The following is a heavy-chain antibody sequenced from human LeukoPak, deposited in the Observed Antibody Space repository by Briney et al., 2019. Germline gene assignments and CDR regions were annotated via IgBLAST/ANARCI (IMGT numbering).Heavy chain of an antibody. CDR3: AGQGGRSGYNDLLLPVDY. CDR2: IYYSGST. V-gene: IGHV4-39*01. CDR1: GGSISSSSYY. J-gene: IGHJ4*02. Sequence: KPSETLSLTCTVSGGSISSSSYYWGWIRQPPGKGLEWIGSIYYSGSTYYNPSLKSRVTISVDTSKNQFSLRLSSVTAADTAVYYCAGQGGRSGYNDLLLPVDYWGQGSLVTVSS. D-gene: IGHD3-3*01.